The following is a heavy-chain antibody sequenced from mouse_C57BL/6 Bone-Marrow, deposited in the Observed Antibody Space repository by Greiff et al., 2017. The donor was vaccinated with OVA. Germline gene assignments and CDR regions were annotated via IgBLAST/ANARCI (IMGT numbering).Heavy chain of an antibody. Sequence: EVQGVESGGGLVKPGGSLKLSCAASGFTFSSYAMSWVRQTPEKRLEWVATISDGGSYTYYPDNVKGRFTISRDNAKNNLYLQMSHLKSEDTAMYYCARASTFRQLRLRAMDYWGQGTSVTVSS. D-gene: IGHD3-2*02. V-gene: IGHV5-4*01. CDR1: GFTFSSYA. J-gene: IGHJ4*01. CDR2: ISDGGSYT. CDR3: ARASTFRQLRLRAMDY.